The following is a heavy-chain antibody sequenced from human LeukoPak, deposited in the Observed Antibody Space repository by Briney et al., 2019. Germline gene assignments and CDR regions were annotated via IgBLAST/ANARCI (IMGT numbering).Heavy chain of an antibody. D-gene: IGHD3-10*01. CDR1: GFTLSSNY. V-gene: IGHV3-66*01. Sequence: TGGSLRLSCVASGFTLSSNYMNWVRQAPGKGLEWVSVIYSGGSTYYADSVKGRFTISRDNSKNTLYLQMNSLRAEDTAVYYCARGNYGSGSYYNKNWFDPWGQGTLVTVSS. CDR2: IYSGGST. J-gene: IGHJ5*02. CDR3: ARGNYGSGSYYNKNWFDP.